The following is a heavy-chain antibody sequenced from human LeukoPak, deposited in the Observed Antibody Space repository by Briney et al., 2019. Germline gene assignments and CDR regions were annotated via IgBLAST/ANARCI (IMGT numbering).Heavy chain of an antibody. V-gene: IGHV4-30-4*08. J-gene: IGHJ4*02. CDR1: GGSISSGDYY. CDR2: IYYSGST. Sequence: TSETLSLTCTVSGGSISSGDYYWSWIRQPPGKGLEWIGYIYYSGSTYYNPSLKSRVTISVDTSKNQFSLKLSSVTAADTAVYYCARHPLGILGTVAAGTADCWGQGILVTVSS. CDR3: ARHPLGILGTVAAGTADC. D-gene: IGHD6-13*01.